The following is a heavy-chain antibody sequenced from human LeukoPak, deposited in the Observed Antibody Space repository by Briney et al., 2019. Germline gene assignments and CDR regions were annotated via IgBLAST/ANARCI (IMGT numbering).Heavy chain of an antibody. J-gene: IGHJ1*01. CDR3: ARRDQMLFSLY. Sequence: ASVKVSCKASRYTFTGYYVHWVRQAPGQGLEWMGWINPNSGGTKYAQKFQGRVAMTSDTSISTAYMELSSLRSDDTAVYFCARRDQMLFSLYWGQGTLVTVSS. CDR2: INPNSGGT. D-gene: IGHD2-2*01. V-gene: IGHV1-2*02. CDR1: RYTFTGYY.